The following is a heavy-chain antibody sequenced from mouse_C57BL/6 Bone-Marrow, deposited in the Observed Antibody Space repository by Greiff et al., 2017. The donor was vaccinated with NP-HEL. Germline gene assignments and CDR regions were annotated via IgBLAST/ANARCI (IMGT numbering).Heavy chain of an antibody. CDR1: GFTFSSYT. Sequence: EVKLVESGGGLVKPGGSLKLSCAASGFTFSSYTMSWVRQTPEKRLEWVATISGGGGNTYYPDSVKGRFTISRDNAKNTLYLQMSSLRSEDTAVYYSARHEVYYRNSYWYFDVWGTGTTVTVSS. J-gene: IGHJ1*03. D-gene: IGHD1-1*01. CDR2: ISGGGGNT. V-gene: IGHV5-9*04. CDR3: ARHEVYYRNSYWYFDV.